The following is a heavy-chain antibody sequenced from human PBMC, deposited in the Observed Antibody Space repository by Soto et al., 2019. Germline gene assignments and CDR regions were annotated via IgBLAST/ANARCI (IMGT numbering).Heavy chain of an antibody. Sequence: EVQLVESGGGLVQPGRSLRLSCAASGFTFNNYGMSWVRQAPGKGLEWVSAITDSGGSTYYADSVKGRFTISRDNSKNTVYLQMNSLRAEDTAVYYCAKAATVVTLYYFDYWGQGTLVTVSS. V-gene: IGHV3-23*04. J-gene: IGHJ4*02. CDR1: GFTFNNYG. CDR2: ITDSGGST. D-gene: IGHD4-17*01. CDR3: AKAATVVTLYYFDY.